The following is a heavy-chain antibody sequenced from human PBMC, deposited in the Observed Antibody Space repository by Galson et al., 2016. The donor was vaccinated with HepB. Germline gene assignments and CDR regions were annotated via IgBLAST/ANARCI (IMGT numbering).Heavy chain of an antibody. CDR3: ASQKRKHGSGWYFAFDI. Sequence: SLRLSCAASCFPFRPCSMHWVRQAPGKGLEWVAVISYDGSNKYYADSVKGRLTISRDNSKNTLYLQMNRGRSEDTAVYYCASQKRKHGSGWYFAFDIWGRGTMVTVSS. V-gene: IGHV3-30-3*01. D-gene: IGHD6-19*01. CDR1: CFPFRPCS. CDR2: ISYDGSNK. J-gene: IGHJ3*02.